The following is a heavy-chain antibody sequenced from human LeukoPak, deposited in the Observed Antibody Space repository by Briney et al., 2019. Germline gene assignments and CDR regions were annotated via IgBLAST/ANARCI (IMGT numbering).Heavy chain of an antibody. D-gene: IGHD6-13*01. Sequence: GGSLRLSCIVSGFTFSSYEMNWVRQAPGKGLEWVANIKEDGSEKYYVESVKGRFTISRDNAKNSQFLQMNSLRAEDTAVYYCARGSSSWDYWGQGTLVTVSS. CDR1: GFTFSSYE. V-gene: IGHV3-7*01. CDR2: IKEDGSEK. CDR3: ARGSSSWDY. J-gene: IGHJ4*02.